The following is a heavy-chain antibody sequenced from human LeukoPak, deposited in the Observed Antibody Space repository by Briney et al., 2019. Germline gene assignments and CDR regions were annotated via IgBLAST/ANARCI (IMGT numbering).Heavy chain of an antibody. CDR3: ARRSVEMATYPWYFDL. D-gene: IGHD5-24*01. CDR1: GYSFTSYW. V-gene: IGHV5-51*01. CDR2: IYPGDSDT. J-gene: IGHJ2*01. Sequence: RGESLKISCKGSGYSFTSYWIGWVRQMPGKGLEWMGIIYPGDSDTRYSPSFQGQVTISADKSISTAYLQWSSLKASDTAMYYCARRSVEMATYPWYFDLWGRGTLVTVSS.